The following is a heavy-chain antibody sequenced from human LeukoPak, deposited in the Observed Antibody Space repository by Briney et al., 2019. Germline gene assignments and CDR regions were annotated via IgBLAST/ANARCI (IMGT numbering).Heavy chain of an antibody. J-gene: IGHJ4*02. Sequence: PSETLSLTCTVSGGSISSYYWSWIRQPPGKGLEWIGYTYYSGSTNYNPSLKSRVTISVDTSKNQFSLKLSSVTAADTAVYYCARGDYDILTGYSNSYYFDYWGQGTLVTVSS. V-gene: IGHV4-59*01. CDR2: TYYSGST. CDR1: GGSISSYY. CDR3: ARGDYDILTGYSNSYYFDY. D-gene: IGHD3-9*01.